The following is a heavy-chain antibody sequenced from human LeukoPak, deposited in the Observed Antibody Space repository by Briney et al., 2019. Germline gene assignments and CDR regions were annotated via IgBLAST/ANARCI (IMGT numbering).Heavy chain of an antibody. CDR1: GFIFGDYA. Sequence: GGSLRLSCTASGFIFGDYAMSWVRQAPGKGLEWVGFIRSKTYGATTEYAASVKDRFTISRDDSKSIAYLQMNSLKTEDTAVYYCTTSGALHDYRACDIWGQETVVTVSS. CDR2: IRSKTYGATT. J-gene: IGHJ3*02. D-gene: IGHD4-11*01. CDR3: TTSGALHDYRACDI. V-gene: IGHV3-49*04.